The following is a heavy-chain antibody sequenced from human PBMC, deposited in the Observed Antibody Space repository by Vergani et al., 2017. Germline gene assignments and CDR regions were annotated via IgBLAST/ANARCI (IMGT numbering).Heavy chain of an antibody. CDR1: GGSMSGYY. D-gene: IGHD5-18*01. V-gene: IGHV4-4*08. Sequence: QVRLQESGPGLVKPSETLSLTCSVSGGSMSGYYWSWIRQPPGKGLEWIGRIYTSGSTNYNPSLKSRVTISVDTSKNQFSLKLSSVTAADTAVYYCARAPAYSFGYDGGWFDPWGQGTLVTVSS. CDR3: ARAPAYSFGYDGGWFDP. J-gene: IGHJ5*02. CDR2: IYTSGST.